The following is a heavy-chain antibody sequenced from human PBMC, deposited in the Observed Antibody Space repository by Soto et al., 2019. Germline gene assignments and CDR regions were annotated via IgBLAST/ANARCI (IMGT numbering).Heavy chain of an antibody. CDR1: GGSISSSSYF. V-gene: IGHV4-39*01. J-gene: IGHJ5*02. D-gene: IGHD4-4*01. CDR3: ARPPSNFWFDP. CDR2: IYYSGST. Sequence: SETLSLTCTVSGGSISSSSYFWGWIRQPPGKGLEWIGSIYYSGSTYYNPSLKSRVTVSVDTSKNQFSLKLSSVTAADTAVYYCARPPSNFWFDPWGQGTLVTVS.